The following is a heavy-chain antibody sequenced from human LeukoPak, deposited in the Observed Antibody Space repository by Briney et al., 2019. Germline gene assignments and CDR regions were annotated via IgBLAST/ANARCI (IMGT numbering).Heavy chain of an antibody. V-gene: IGHV1-8*01. D-gene: IGHD4-17*01. CDR2: MNPNSGNT. Sequence: ASVKVSCKASGYTFTSYDINWVRQAPGQGLERMGWMNPNSGNTGYAQKFQGRVTMTRNTSISTDYMELSSLRSEDTAVYYCARLYGDYWYFDLWGRGTLVTVSS. CDR1: GYTFTSYD. J-gene: IGHJ2*01. CDR3: ARLYGDYWYFDL.